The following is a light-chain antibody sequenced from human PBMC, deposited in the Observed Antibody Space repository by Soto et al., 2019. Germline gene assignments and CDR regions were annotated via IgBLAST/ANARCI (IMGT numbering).Light chain of an antibody. V-gene: IGKV3-20*01. CDR1: QSVSNNY. CDR3: HHNET. Sequence: EIVMTQSPATLSVSPGERATLSCRASQSVSNNYLAWYQQKPGQAPRLLIYGASNRATGIPDRFSGSGSGTDFTLTISRLEPEDFAVYYCHHNETFGQGTKVDIK. CDR2: GAS. J-gene: IGKJ1*01.